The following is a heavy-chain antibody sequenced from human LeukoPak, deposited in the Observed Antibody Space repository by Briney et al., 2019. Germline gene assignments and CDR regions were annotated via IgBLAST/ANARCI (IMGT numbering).Heavy chain of an antibody. J-gene: IGHJ4*02. CDR3: AREDITMVRGVFIAAPFDS. D-gene: IGHD3-10*01. CDR2: IYSSGST. Sequence: SETLSLTCTVSGGSINSYYWSWIRQPAGKGLEWIGRIYSSGSTNYNPSLKSRVTMSVDTSKKQFSLKLTSVTAADTAVYYCAREDITMVRGVFIAAPFDSWGQGTLVTVSS. CDR1: GGSINSYY. V-gene: IGHV4-4*07.